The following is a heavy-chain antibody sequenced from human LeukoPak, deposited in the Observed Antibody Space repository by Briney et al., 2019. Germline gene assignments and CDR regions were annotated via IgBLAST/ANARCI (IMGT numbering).Heavy chain of an antibody. CDR2: IYYTGST. V-gene: IGHV4-30-4*01. Sequence: SQTLSLTCTVSGASISSGAYYWSWIRQPPGKGLEWIGYIYYTGSTYYNPSLKSRITISLDTSKNQFSLMLSSVTAADTAVYYCASVMNGVAKFDFWGQGTLVTVSS. D-gene: IGHD3-3*01. CDR1: GASISSGAYY. CDR3: ASVMNGVAKFDF. J-gene: IGHJ4*02.